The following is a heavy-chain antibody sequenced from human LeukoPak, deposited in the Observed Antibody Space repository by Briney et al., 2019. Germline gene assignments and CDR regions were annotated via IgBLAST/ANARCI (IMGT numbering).Heavy chain of an antibody. V-gene: IGHV4-59*01. CDR3: ARGNYLWYSSSWYGDPFDY. J-gene: IGHJ4*02. CDR2: IYYSGST. D-gene: IGHD6-13*01. CDR1: GGSISSYY. Sequence: SETLSLTCTVSGGSISSYYWSWIRQPPGKGLEWVGYIYYSGSTNYNPSLKSRVTISVDTSKNKFSLKLSSVTAADTAVYYCARGNYLWYSSSWYGDPFDYWGQGTLVTVSS.